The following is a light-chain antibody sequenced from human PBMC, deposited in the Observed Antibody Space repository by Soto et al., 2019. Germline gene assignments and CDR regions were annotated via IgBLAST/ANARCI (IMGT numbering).Light chain of an antibody. CDR2: SAS. CDR1: QTISST. Sequence: EIVMTQSPATLSVSPWERATLSCRASQTISSTVAWYQQKPGQAPRLLIHSASTRATGIPARFSGAGSGTEFTLAIGSLQSEDFAVYYCQQYADWPTTFGQGTKVDIK. CDR3: QQYADWPTT. J-gene: IGKJ1*01. V-gene: IGKV3-15*01.